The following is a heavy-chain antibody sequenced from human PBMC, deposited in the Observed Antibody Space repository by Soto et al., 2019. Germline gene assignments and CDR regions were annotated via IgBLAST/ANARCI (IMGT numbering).Heavy chain of an antibody. Sequence: GGSLRLSCAASGFTFSSYAMSWVRQAPGKGLEWASVISGSDDSTYYADSVKGRFTISRDNSKNTLYLQMNSLRAEDTAVYYCAKRNSSSTFDYWGQGTLVTVSS. CDR1: GFTFSSYA. V-gene: IGHV3-23*01. CDR3: AKRNSSSTFDY. CDR2: ISGSDDST. J-gene: IGHJ4*02. D-gene: IGHD6-6*01.